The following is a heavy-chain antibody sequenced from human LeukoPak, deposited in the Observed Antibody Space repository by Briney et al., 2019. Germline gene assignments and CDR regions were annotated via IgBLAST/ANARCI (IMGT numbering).Heavy chain of an antibody. D-gene: IGHD4-17*01. CDR1: GFTFDDYA. CDR3: AKDSERYGVLEN. Sequence: GGSLRLSCAASGFTFDDYAMHWVRQAPGKGLEWVSGIGGRADSTGYADSVKGRFSISRDNAKNTVYLQLNNLRDEDTAVYYCAKDSERYGVLENWGQGTLVSVSA. J-gene: IGHJ4*02. V-gene: IGHV3-23*01. CDR2: IGGRADST.